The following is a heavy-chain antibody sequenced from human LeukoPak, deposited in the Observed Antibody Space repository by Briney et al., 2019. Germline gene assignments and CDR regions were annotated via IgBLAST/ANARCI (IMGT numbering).Heavy chain of an antibody. V-gene: IGHV4-34*01. CDR3: ARGYGSSWYFSRVSYMDV. CDR1: GGSFSGYY. CDR2: INHSGST. Sequence: PSETLSLTCAVYGGSFSGYYWSWIRQPPGKGLEWIGEINHSGSTNYNPSLKSRVTISVDTSKNQFSLKLSSVTAADTAVYYCARGYGSSWYFSRVSYMDVWGKGTTVTVSS. J-gene: IGHJ6*03. D-gene: IGHD6-13*01.